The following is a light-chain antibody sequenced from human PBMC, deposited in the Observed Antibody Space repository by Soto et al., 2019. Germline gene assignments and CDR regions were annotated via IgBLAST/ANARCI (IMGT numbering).Light chain of an antibody. CDR1: GSDVGNYNL. J-gene: IGLJ2*01. Sequence: QSALTQPASVSGSLGQSITISCSGSGSDVGNYNLVSWYQQQPGKAPKLIIYDVNNRPSGVSDRFSGSKSGNTASLTISGLQTEDEADYYCSSYTSIITVVFGGGTKLTVL. CDR3: SSYTSIITVV. CDR2: DVN. V-gene: IGLV2-14*02.